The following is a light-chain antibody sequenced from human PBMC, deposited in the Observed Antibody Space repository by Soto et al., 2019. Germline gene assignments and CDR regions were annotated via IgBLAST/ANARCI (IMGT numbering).Light chain of an antibody. J-gene: IGLJ2*01. V-gene: IGLV4-69*01. CDR3: QTWGTAIHDVA. CDR1: SGHSTYA. CDR2: LTSDGTH. Sequence: QPVLTQSPSASASLGASVKLTCTLSSGHSTYAIAWHQQQPAKGPRYLMKLTSDGTHSKGDGIPDRFSGSSSGAERHLTISSLQSEDEADYYCQTWGTAIHDVAFGCGTKLTVL.